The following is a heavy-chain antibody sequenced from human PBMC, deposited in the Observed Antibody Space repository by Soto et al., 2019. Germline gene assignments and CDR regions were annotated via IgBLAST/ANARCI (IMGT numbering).Heavy chain of an antibody. V-gene: IGHV4-30-4*01. J-gene: IGHJ4*02. D-gene: IGHD3-22*01. CDR1: GDSIRTGDYY. CDR2: VYASGST. CDR3: ARGGERNSGCFDY. Sequence: QVQLQESGPGLVKPSQTLSLTCTVSGDSIRTGDYYWNWIRQSPGKGLEWIGCVYASGSTYYNLSLRGRVTMSIDTSKNPFSLELNSVTAADTAVFYCARGGERNSGCFDYWGRGTLVTVSS.